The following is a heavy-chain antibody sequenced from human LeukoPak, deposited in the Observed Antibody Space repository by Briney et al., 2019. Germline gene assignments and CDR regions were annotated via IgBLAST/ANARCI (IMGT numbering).Heavy chain of an antibody. D-gene: IGHD6-19*01. J-gene: IGHJ2*01. V-gene: IGHV4-4*07. Sequence: SETLSLTCTVSGASISGYYWSWIRQPAGKGLEWIGRFYNSGSTNYNPSLKSRLTISVDTSKDQFSLKLSSVTAADTAVYYCAKTVAGYWYFDLWGRGTLVTVSS. CDR2: FYNSGST. CDR1: GASISGYY. CDR3: AKTVAGYWYFDL.